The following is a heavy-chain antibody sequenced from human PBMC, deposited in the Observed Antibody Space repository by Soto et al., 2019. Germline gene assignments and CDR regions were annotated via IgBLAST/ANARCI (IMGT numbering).Heavy chain of an antibody. CDR1: GGSISSYY. CDR3: ARKVYDAFDI. V-gene: IGHV4-59*01. CDR2: IYYSGST. J-gene: IGHJ3*02. Sequence: QVQLQESGPGLVKPSETLSLTCTVSGGSISSYYWSWIRQPPGKGLEWIGYIYYSGSTNYNPSLKXXVXIXXDTSKNQFSLKLSSVTAADTAVYYCARKVYDAFDIWGQGTMVTVSS.